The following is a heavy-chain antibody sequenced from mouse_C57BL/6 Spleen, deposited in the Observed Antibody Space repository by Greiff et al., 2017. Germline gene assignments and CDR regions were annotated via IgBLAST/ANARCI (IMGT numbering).Heavy chain of an antibody. D-gene: IGHD2-3*01. Sequence: EVQRVESGGGLVQPGGSMKLSCVASGFTFSNYWMNWVRQSPEKGLEWVAQIRLKSDNYATHYAESVKGRFTISRDYSKSSVYLQMNNLRAEDTGIYYCTEGYSGYFDVWGTGTTVTVSS. J-gene: IGHJ1*03. CDR1: GFTFSNYW. V-gene: IGHV6-3*01. CDR3: TEGYSGYFDV. CDR2: IRLKSDNYAT.